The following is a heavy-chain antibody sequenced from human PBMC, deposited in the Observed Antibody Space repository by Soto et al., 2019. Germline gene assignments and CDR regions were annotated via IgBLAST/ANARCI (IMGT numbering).Heavy chain of an antibody. D-gene: IGHD3-16*01. J-gene: IGHJ5*01. CDR3: ARNLWGPRDP. CDR1: GDSVSSNIAA. V-gene: IGHV6-1*01. CDR2: TYYRSKWYT. Sequence: SQTLSLTCAISGDSVSSNIAAWDWIRQSPSRGLEWLGRTYYRSKWYTDYAVSVRSRITINPDTSENQFTLQLISMTPEDTAVYFCARNLWGPRDPWGQATLVPVSS.